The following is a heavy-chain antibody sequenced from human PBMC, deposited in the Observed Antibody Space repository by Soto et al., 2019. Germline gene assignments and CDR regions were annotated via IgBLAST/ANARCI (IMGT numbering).Heavy chain of an antibody. Sequence: SETLSLTCTVSGGSGSSYSWTSVRQPPGKGLEWIGYVYYSGSTHYNPSLKSQATISLDTSKNQLSLKLTSVTAADTAMYFCASSHPAMVAHTIWGLGIRV. D-gene: IGHD5-18*01. CDR3: ASSHPAMVAHTI. J-gene: IGHJ4*02. CDR1: GGSGSSYS. V-gene: IGHV4-59*02. CDR2: VYYSGST.